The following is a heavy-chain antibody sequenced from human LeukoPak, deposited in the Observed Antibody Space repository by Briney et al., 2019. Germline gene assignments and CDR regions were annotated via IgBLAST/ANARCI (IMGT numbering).Heavy chain of an antibody. Sequence: GGSLRLSCAASGFTFGSYAMSWVRQAPGKGLEWVSAITGSGVSTHYADSVKGRFTISRDNSKDSLYLQMSSLRAEDTAVYYCAKDSGYTYGLSPYYFDCWGQGTLVTVSS. D-gene: IGHD5-18*01. CDR3: AKDSGYTYGLSPYYFDC. J-gene: IGHJ4*02. CDR1: GFTFGSYA. CDR2: ITGSGVST. V-gene: IGHV3-23*01.